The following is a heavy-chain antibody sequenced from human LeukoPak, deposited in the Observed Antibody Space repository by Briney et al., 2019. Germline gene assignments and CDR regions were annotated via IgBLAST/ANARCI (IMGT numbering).Heavy chain of an antibody. CDR1: GFTFSSYS. V-gene: IGHV3-21*04. J-gene: IGHJ3*02. Sequence: GGSLRLSCAASGFTFSSYSMNWVRQAPGKGLEWVSSISSSSSYIYYADSVKGRFTISRDNSKNTLYLQMNSLRAEDTAVYYCAKSRRGTARDAFDIWGQGTMVTVSS. CDR3: AKSRRGTARDAFDI. D-gene: IGHD5-12*01. CDR2: ISSSSSYI.